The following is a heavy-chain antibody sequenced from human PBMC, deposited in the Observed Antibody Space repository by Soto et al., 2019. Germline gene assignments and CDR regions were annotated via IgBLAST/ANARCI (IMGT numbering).Heavy chain of an antibody. Sequence: GASVKVSCKASGYTFTSYYLHWVRQAPGQGLEWMGIINPSGGSTTYAQKFQDRVTMTRDTSTSTVYMELSSLRSEDTAVYYCARDDRPSSSWFYDAFDIWGQGTMVTV. CDR3: ARDDRPSSSWFYDAFDI. CDR1: GYTFTSYY. CDR2: INPSGGST. J-gene: IGHJ3*02. D-gene: IGHD6-13*01. V-gene: IGHV1-46*01.